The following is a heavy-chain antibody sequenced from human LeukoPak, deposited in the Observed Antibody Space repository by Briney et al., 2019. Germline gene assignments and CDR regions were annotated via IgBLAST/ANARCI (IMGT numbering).Heavy chain of an antibody. CDR1: GFSLSTSGMC. D-gene: IGHD6-19*01. Sequence: SGPALAKPTQTLTLTCTFSGFSLSTSGMCVSWIRQPPGKALEWLARIDWDDDKYYSTSLKTRLTISKDTSKNQVVLTMTNMDPVDTATYYCARETVIAVAGTYFDYWGQGTLVTVSS. CDR2: IDWDDDK. J-gene: IGHJ4*02. CDR3: ARETVIAVAGTYFDY. V-gene: IGHV2-70*11.